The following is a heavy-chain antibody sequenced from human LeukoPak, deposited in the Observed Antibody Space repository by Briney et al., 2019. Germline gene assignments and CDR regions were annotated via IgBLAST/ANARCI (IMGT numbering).Heavy chain of an antibody. CDR1: GFTFSSNS. J-gene: IGHJ4*02. Sequence: GGSLRLSCAASGFTFSSNSMNWVRQAPGKGLEWVSYISSTGGTIYYADSMKGRFTISRDNAKNSLYLQMNSLRVEDTAVYYCARGPYCYDKSYWGQGTLVTVSS. D-gene: IGHD3-22*01. V-gene: IGHV3-48*04. CDR2: ISSTGGTI. CDR3: ARGPYCYDKSY.